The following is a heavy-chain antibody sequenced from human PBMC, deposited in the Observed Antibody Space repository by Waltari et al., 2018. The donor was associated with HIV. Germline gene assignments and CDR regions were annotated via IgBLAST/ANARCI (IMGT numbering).Heavy chain of an antibody. D-gene: IGHD5-12*01. Sequence: QVQLVQSGSEVKKPGSSAKVSCKASGGTFTTFAISWVRQAPGQGLEWMGGIIPIFGRARYAQKFQDRVTITADESTSTAYMELSSLRSEDTATYYCAKYNGYDYYLDYWGPGTLVTVSS. CDR1: GGTFTTFA. J-gene: IGHJ4*02. CDR2: IIPIFGRA. V-gene: IGHV1-69*01. CDR3: AKYNGYDYYLDY.